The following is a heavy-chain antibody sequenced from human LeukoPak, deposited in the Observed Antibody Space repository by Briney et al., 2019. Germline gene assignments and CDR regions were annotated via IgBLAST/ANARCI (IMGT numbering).Heavy chain of an antibody. D-gene: IGHD2-2*01. CDR1: GGSISSYY. Sequence: SETLSLTCTVSGGSISSYYWSWIRQPPGKGLEWIGYIYYSGSTNYNPSLKSRVTISVDTSKNQFSLKLSSVTAADTAVYYCATAKADCSSTSCKDYFDYWGQGTLVTVSS. J-gene: IGHJ4*02. CDR2: IYYSGST. V-gene: IGHV4-59*01. CDR3: ATAKADCSSTSCKDYFDY.